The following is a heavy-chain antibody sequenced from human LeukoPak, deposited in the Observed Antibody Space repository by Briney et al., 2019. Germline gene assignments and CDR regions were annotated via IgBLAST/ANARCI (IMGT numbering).Heavy chain of an antibody. CDR3: AREASGEQGYFDY. CDR1: GFTFSSYS. CDR2: ISSSSSYI. J-gene: IGHJ4*02. D-gene: IGHD3-10*01. Sequence: PGGSLRLSCAASGFTFSSYSMDWVRQAPGKGLEWVSSISSSSSYIYYADSVKGRFAISRDNAKNSLYLQMNSLRAEDTAVYYCAREASGEQGYFDYWGQGTLVTVSS. V-gene: IGHV3-21*01.